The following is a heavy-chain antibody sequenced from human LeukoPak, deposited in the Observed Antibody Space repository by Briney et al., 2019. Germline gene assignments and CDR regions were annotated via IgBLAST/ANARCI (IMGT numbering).Heavy chain of an antibody. J-gene: IGHJ4*02. Sequence: GGSLRLSCAASGFTFSSYAMHWVRQAPGKGLEWVATISYDESNTYFADSVKGRFTISRDNSKNTLYLQMNSLRADDTAVYYCALNRGSGGYFHYWGQGTLVTVSS. D-gene: IGHD6-19*01. V-gene: IGHV3-30*04. CDR2: ISYDESNT. CDR3: ALNRGSGGYFHY. CDR1: GFTFSSYA.